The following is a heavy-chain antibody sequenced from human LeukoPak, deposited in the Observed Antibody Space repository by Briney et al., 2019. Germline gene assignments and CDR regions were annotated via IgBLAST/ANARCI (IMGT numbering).Heavy chain of an antibody. D-gene: IGHD6-6*01. CDR3: ARGPNSNWSGLDS. J-gene: IGHJ4*02. CDR1: GFSFSGHW. Sequence: GALRLSCIASGFSFSGHWMHWARQLPGKGLVWVSRISPTGCTTSYADSVKGRFTVSRDNAKNTLYLQVNNLRAEDTAVYYCARGPNSNWSGLDSWGQGTLLTVSS. V-gene: IGHV3-74*01. CDR2: ISPTGCTT.